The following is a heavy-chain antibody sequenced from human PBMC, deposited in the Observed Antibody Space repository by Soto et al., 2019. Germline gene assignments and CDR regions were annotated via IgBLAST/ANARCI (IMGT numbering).Heavy chain of an antibody. CDR2: IDPSDSQT. Sequence: GESLKISCKGSGYSFAGYWITWVRQKTGTGLERMGRIDPSDSQTYYSPSFRGHVTISVTKSITTVFLQWSSLRASDTAMYYCARQIYDSDTGPNFQYYFDSWGQGTPVTVSS. D-gene: IGHD3-22*01. V-gene: IGHV5-10-1*01. CDR3: ARQIYDSDTGPNFQYYFDS. J-gene: IGHJ4*02. CDR1: GYSFAGYW.